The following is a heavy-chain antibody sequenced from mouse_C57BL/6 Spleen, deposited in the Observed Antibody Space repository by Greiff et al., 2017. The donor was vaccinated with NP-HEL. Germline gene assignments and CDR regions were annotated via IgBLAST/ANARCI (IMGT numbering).Heavy chain of an antibody. CDR1: GYSFTGYY. CDR3: ARTVVAYYAMDY. CDR2: INPSTGGT. J-gene: IGHJ4*01. Sequence: EVQLQQSGPELVKPGASVKISCKASGYSFTGYYMNWVKQSPEKSLEWIGDINPSTGGTTYNQKFKAKATLTVDKSSITAYMQLKGLTSEDSGVYYCARTVVAYYAMDYWGQGTSVTVSS. V-gene: IGHV1-42*01. D-gene: IGHD1-1*01.